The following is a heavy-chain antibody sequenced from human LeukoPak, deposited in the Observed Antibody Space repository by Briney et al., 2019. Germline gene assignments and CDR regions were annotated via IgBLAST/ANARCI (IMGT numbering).Heavy chain of an antibody. CDR1: GYSFSSGYA. CDR3: AREDWGSYLY. Sequence: PSETLSLTCTVSGYSFSSGYAWAWIRQPPGQGLEWIGSSRHNVNTHYNPSLKSRVTVSIDTSENQFSLKLTSVTASDTAVYYCAREDWGSYLYWGQGTLVTVSS. V-gene: IGHV4-38-2*02. D-gene: IGHD3-16*02. J-gene: IGHJ4*02. CDR2: SRHNVNT.